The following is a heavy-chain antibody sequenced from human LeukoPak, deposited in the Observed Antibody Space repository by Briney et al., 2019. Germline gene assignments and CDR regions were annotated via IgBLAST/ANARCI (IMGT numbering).Heavy chain of an antibody. Sequence: SETLSLTCTVSGGPVSSSSYYWGWVRQSPGKGLECIGTIYYAGDTYHNPSLESRLTISVDTSKNQFSLKLRSVTAADTAVYYCATWDSGRYSQIDNWGQGTLVTVSS. CDR3: ATWDSGRYSQIDN. D-gene: IGHD1-26*01. CDR1: GGPVSSSSYY. CDR2: IYYAGDT. J-gene: IGHJ4*02. V-gene: IGHV4-39*01.